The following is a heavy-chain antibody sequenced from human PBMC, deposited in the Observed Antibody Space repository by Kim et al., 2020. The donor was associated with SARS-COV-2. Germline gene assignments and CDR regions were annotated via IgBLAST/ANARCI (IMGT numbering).Heavy chain of an antibody. CDR3: ARDSGGGGLYGMDV. D-gene: IGHD1-26*01. Sequence: NPSIKSRVTISVDTSKNQFSLKLSSVTAADTAVYYCARDSGGGGLYGMDVWGQGTTVTVSS. J-gene: IGHJ6*02. V-gene: IGHV4-31*02.